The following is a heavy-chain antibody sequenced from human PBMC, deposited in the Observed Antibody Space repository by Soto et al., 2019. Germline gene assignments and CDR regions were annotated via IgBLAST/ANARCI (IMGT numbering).Heavy chain of an antibody. CDR1: GYTFSSYY. Sequence: QVQLVQSGAEVKKPGASVKVSCKASGYTFSSYYMHWVRQAPGQGLEWMGIINPSGGSTSYPQKFQGRVTMARDQSTSNVYLELSSLRSEDTGVYYCARDRVMITFGGVTTDAFDIWGQGTMVTVSS. V-gene: IGHV1-46*03. J-gene: IGHJ3*02. CDR3: ARDRVMITFGGVTTDAFDI. D-gene: IGHD3-16*01. CDR2: INPSGGST.